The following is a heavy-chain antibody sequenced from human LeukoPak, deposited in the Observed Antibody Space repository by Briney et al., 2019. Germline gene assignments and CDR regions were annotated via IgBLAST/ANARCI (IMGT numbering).Heavy chain of an antibody. D-gene: IGHD6-13*01. CDR3: ARRGTSSSWAHFDY. J-gene: IGHJ4*02. Sequence: GGSLRLSCAASGFIFSTYWLTWVRQAPGKGLEWVANINQDGSEIYYVDSVQGPFTTSRDNVKNSLYLQMNSLGAEDTAVYYCARRGTSSSWAHFDYWGQGTLVTVSS. CDR2: INQDGSEI. CDR1: GFIFSTYW. V-gene: IGHV3-7*05.